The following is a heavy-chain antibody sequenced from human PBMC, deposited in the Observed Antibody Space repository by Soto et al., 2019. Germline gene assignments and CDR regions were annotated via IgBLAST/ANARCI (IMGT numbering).Heavy chain of an antibody. J-gene: IGHJ4*02. CDR2: IYYSGTT. V-gene: IGHV4-39*01. D-gene: IGHD3-22*01. CDR3: AGLYPYESSGYHLDY. Sequence: SETLSLTCTVSGASISSPSYYWGWIRLSPGKGLGWLGSIYYSGTTHYNPSLKSRVSLSVDTSNMQFSLNLASVTAADTAVFYCAGLYPYESSGYHLDYWSQGTLVTVSS. CDR1: GASISSPSYY.